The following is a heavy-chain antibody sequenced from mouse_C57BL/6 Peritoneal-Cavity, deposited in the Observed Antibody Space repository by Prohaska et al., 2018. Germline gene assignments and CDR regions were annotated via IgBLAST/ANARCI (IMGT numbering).Heavy chain of an antibody. CDR1: GIDFSRYW. D-gene: IGHD2-3*01. Sequence: EVKLLQSGGGLVQPGGSLKLSCAASGIDFSRYWMSWVRRAPGKGLEWIGESKTDSSTRNYAPSLKDKFIISRDNAKNTLYLQMSKVRSEDTSLYYCASPDGYYWYFDVWGTGTTVTVSS. V-gene: IGHV4-1*01. CDR2: SKTDSSTR. J-gene: IGHJ1*03. CDR3: ASPDGYYWYFDV.